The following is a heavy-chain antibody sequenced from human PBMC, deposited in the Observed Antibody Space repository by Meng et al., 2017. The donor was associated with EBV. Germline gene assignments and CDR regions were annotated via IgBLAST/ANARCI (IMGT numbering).Heavy chain of an antibody. CDR3: ARAEIAAAGRLDY. Sequence: QVQLVQCGAEVKKPGSSVKVSCNASGGTFSSYAISWVRQAPGQGLEWMGGIIPIFGTANYAQKFQGRVTITADKSTSTAYMELSSLRSEDTAVYYCARAEIAAAGRLDYWGQGTLVTVSS. V-gene: IGHV1-69*06. D-gene: IGHD6-13*01. J-gene: IGHJ4*02. CDR2: IIPIFGTA. CDR1: GGTFSSYA.